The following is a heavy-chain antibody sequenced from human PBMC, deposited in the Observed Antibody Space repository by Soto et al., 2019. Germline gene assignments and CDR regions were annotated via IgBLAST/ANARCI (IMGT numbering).Heavy chain of an antibody. V-gene: IGHV1-8*01. J-gene: IGHJ5*02. CDR3: ARMATFGSLNWFDP. Sequence: ASVKVSCKASGYIFTNNDVSWVRQATGQGLEWMGWMNPGSGDTGYAQKFQGRVTMTRDISIATAYMEPSSLRSDDTAIYYCARMATFGSLNWFDPWGQGTLVTVSS. CDR1: GYIFTNND. CDR2: MNPGSGDT. D-gene: IGHD3-16*01.